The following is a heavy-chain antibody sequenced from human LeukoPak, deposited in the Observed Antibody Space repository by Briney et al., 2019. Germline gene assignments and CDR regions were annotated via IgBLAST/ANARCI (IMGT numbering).Heavy chain of an antibody. CDR2: INTNTGNP. CDR3: ARSLAMVRGVRGPLVY. J-gene: IGHJ4*02. D-gene: IGHD3-10*01. CDR1: GYTLTELS. Sequence: GASVKVSCKVSGYTLTELSMHWVRQAPGQGLEWMGWINTNTGNPTYAQGFTGRFVFSLDTSVSTAYLQISSLKAEDTAVYYCARSLAMVRGVRGPLVYWGQGTLVTVSS. V-gene: IGHV7-4-1*02.